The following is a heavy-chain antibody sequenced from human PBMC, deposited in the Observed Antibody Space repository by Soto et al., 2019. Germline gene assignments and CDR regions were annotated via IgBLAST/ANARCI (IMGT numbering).Heavy chain of an antibody. CDR2: INGGNGNT. V-gene: IGHV1-3*01. Sequence: ASVKVSCKASGNTVPNYAIHWVRQAPGQRLEWMGWINGGNGNTYYSEKFQGRVTFTRDTSASTVYMELSSLTSTDTAVYYCARDILFENWFAPWGQGTLVTVSS. J-gene: IGHJ5*02. CDR1: GNTVPNYA. CDR3: ARDILFENWFAP.